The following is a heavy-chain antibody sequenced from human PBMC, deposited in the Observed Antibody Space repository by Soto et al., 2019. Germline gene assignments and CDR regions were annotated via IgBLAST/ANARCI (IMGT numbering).Heavy chain of an antibody. J-gene: IGHJ3*02. CDR3: ARTDYYYDISGYAPDAFDI. CDR1: GGSISSYD. CDR2: IYYSGST. V-gene: IGHV4-59*01. Sequence: SETLSLTCTVSGGSISSYDWSWIRQPPGKGLEWIGYIYYSGSTNYNPSLKSRVTISVDTSKNQFSLKLSSVTAADTAVYYCARTDYYYDISGYAPDAFDIWGRGTMVTVSS. D-gene: IGHD3-22*01.